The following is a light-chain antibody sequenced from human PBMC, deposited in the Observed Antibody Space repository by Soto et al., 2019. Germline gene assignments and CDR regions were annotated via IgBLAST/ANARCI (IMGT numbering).Light chain of an antibody. J-gene: IGKJ1*01. CDR3: QQSNSKSWT. Sequence: DIQMTQSPSTLSASEGDRVTITCRASQGISRWLAWYQQKPGRAPKLLIYEASILESGVPSRFSGSGSGTEFTLTISSLQPSDFATYYCQQSNSKSWTFGQGTRVEIK. CDR2: EAS. V-gene: IGKV1-5*01. CDR1: QGISRW.